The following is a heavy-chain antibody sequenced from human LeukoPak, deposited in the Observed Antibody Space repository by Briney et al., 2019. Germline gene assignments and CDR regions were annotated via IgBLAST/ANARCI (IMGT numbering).Heavy chain of an antibody. CDR2: IKQDGSEK. Sequence: GGSLTLSCAASGFTFSSYWMNWVRQAPGKGLEWVANIKQDGSEKYYVDSVKGRFTISRDNAKNSLYLQMNSLRAADTVVYFCASYDSSVGRIDYWGQGTLVSVSS. CDR1: GFTFSSYW. V-gene: IGHV3-7*02. J-gene: IGHJ4*02. CDR3: ASYDSSVGRIDY. D-gene: IGHD3-22*01.